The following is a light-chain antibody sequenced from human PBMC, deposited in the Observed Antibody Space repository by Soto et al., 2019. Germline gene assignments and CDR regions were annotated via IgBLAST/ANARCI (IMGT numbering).Light chain of an antibody. CDR2: EVN. J-gene: IGLJ3*02. CDR3: GSYTSIFTLV. V-gene: IGLV2-14*01. Sequence: QSALTQPASVSGSPGQSVTISCTGTSSDVGGYNFVSWYQQHPDKAPKLMNYEVNNRPSGVSIRFSGSTSGNTASLTISGLKGEDADYYYCGSYTSIFTLVFGGGTKLTVL. CDR1: SSDVGGYNF.